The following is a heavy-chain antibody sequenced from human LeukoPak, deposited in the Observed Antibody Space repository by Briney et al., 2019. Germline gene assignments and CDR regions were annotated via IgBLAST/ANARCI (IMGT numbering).Heavy chain of an antibody. CDR2: IDYDGTTT. V-gene: IGHV3-74*01. J-gene: IGHJ4*02. Sequence: SGGSLRLSCAASGFTFSSFWMHWVRQAPGKGLVWVSRIDYDGTTTAYADSVKGRFTISRDSAKNTLFLQLNSLRVEDTAVYFCVRSRWGDFDHWGQGNLVTVSS. D-gene: IGHD3-16*01. CDR1: GFTFSSFW. CDR3: VRSRWGDFDH.